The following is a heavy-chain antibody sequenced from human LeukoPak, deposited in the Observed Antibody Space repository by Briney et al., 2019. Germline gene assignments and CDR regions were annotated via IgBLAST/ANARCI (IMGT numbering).Heavy chain of an antibody. J-gene: IGHJ4*02. Sequence: GGSLRLSCAASGFTFSNYAMNWVRQAPGKGLQWVSVISTSSINTYYADSVKGRFTISRDNSKNTVYLQMNSLRIEGTAMYYCAPEGPVFGVRGQGTLVTVSS. CDR3: APEGPVFGV. CDR2: ISTSSINT. CDR1: GFTFSNYA. V-gene: IGHV3-23*01. D-gene: IGHD3-3*01.